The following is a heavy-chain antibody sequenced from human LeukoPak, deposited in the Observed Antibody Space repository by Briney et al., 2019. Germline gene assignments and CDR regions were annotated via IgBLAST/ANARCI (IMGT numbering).Heavy chain of an antibody. CDR3: AREGEQQLDRWFDP. V-gene: IGHV1-69*04. Sequence: GASAKVSCKASGGTFSSYAISWVRQAPGQGLEWMGRIIPILGIANYAQKFQGRVTITADKSTSTAYMELSSLRSEDTAVYYCAREGEQQLDRWFDPWGQGTLVTVSS. J-gene: IGHJ5*02. CDR1: GGTFSSYA. D-gene: IGHD6-13*01. CDR2: IIPILGIA.